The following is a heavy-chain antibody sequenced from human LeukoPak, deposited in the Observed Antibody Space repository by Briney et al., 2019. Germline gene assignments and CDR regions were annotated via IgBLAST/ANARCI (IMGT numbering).Heavy chain of an antibody. J-gene: IGHJ4*02. CDR2: IGTTDIYK. V-gene: IGHV3-21*01. CDR3: ARFRFCTGTSCTTPGDY. Sequence: GGSLRLSCAASGFTFSTYTMSWARQAPGQGLEWVSAIGTTDIYKYSADSVRGRYTISRDNAKGSLYLQMNSLRPDDSAVYYCARFRFCTGTSCTTPGDYWGAGTLVTVSS. D-gene: IGHD2-2*01. CDR1: GFTFSTYT.